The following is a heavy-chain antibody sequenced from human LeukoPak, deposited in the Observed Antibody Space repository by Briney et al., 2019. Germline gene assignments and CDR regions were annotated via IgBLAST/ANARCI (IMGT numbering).Heavy chain of an antibody. Sequence: SSVPVSCKASGGSFSSYTISWVRQAPGQGLEGLGRNIPILGIANYAQKFQGRVTITADKSTSTAYMELSSLRSEDTAVYYCARELERPGWFDPWGQGTLVTVSS. D-gene: IGHD1-1*01. CDR3: ARELERPGWFDP. J-gene: IGHJ5*02. V-gene: IGHV1-69*04. CDR2: NIPILGIA. CDR1: GGSFSSYT.